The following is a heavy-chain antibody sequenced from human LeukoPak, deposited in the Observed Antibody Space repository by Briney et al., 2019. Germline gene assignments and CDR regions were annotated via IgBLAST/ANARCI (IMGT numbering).Heavy chain of an antibody. CDR2: ISYDGSNK. J-gene: IGHJ4*02. D-gene: IGHD6-13*01. CDR1: GFTFSSYA. Sequence: GGSLRLSCAASGFTFSSYAMHWVRQAPGKGLEWVAVISYDGSNKYYADSVKGRFTISRDNSKNTLYLQMNSLRAEDTAVYYCARDEGGSSRFDYWGQGTLVTVSS. CDR3: ARDEGGSSRFDY. V-gene: IGHV3-30-3*01.